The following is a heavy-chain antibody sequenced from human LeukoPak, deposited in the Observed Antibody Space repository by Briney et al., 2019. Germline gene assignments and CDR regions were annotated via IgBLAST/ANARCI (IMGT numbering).Heavy chain of an antibody. V-gene: IGHV1-18*01. CDR1: GYTLISYG. D-gene: IGHD6-6*01. CDR3: ARDHSSSSGWFDP. CDR2: ISSSSGKT. J-gene: IGHJ5*02. Sequence: ASVKVSCKASGYTLISYGISWLRQAPGQGLEWMGWISSSSGKTNSAQKFQGRVTMTTDTSTSTADMELRSLRFDDTALYYCARDHSSSSGWFDPWGQGTLVTVSS.